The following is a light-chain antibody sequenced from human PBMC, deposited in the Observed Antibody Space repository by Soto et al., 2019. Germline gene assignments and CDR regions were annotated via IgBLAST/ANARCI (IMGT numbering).Light chain of an antibody. V-gene: IGKV3-20*01. CDR1: QSVSNNY. CDR3: QQYGSSGT. J-gene: IGKJ1*01. Sequence: IVSTQSPGTLSLSPWERATLSCRASQSVSNNYLAWYQQKPGQAPRLLIYGASNRATGIPDRFSGSGSGTDFTLTISRLEPEDFAVYYCQQYGSSGTFGQGTKVDIK. CDR2: GAS.